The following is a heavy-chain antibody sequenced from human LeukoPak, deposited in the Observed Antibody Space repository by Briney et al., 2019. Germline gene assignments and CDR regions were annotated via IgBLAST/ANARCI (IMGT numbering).Heavy chain of an antibody. V-gene: IGHV4-61*01. CDR3: ARDSSGGGNFQH. CDR2: IYYSGST. J-gene: IGHJ1*01. Sequence: PSETLSLTCTVSGGSVSSGNYYWSWIRQPPGKGREWIGYIYYSGSTNYNPSLKSRVTISVDTSKNQFSLKLSSVTAADTAVYYCARDSSGGGNFQHWGQGTLVTVSS. CDR1: GGSVSSGNYY. D-gene: IGHD6-25*01.